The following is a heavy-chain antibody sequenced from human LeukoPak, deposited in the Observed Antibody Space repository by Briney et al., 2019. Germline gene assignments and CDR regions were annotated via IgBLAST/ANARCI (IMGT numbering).Heavy chain of an antibody. D-gene: IGHD6-19*01. CDR3: ARFGTYSSGWYGAFDI. V-gene: IGHV3-48*02. Sequence: GGSLRLSCAASGFTFSSYSMNWVRQAPGKGLEWVSYISSVGSTIYYADSVKGRFTISRDNAKNSLYLQMNSLRDEDTAVYYCARFGTYSSGWYGAFDIWGQGTMVTVSS. CDR2: ISSVGSTI. J-gene: IGHJ3*02. CDR1: GFTFSSYS.